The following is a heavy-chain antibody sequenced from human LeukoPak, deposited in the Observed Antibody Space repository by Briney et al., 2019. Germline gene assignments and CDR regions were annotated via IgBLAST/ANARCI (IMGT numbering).Heavy chain of an antibody. J-gene: IGHJ5*02. Sequence: PSETLSLTCTVAGGSISTYYWSWIRQPPGKGLEWIGYIYYSGSTNYNPSLKSRVTISVDTSKNQFSLKLSSVTAADTAVYYCARDRYIVGATWSNWFDPWGQGTLVTVSS. CDR1: GGSISTYY. V-gene: IGHV4-59*01. CDR3: ARDRYIVGATWSNWFDP. CDR2: IYYSGST. D-gene: IGHD1-26*01.